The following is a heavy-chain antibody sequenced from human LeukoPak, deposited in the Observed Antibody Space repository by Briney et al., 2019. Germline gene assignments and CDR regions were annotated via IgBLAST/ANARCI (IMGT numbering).Heavy chain of an antibody. D-gene: IGHD2-2*01. V-gene: IGHV3-11*01. J-gene: IGHJ4*02. CDR2: ISSRGSTI. CDR3: ARVRSSTSPYFDY. CDR1: GFTFSDYY. Sequence: GGSLRLSCAASGFTFSDYYMSWIRQAPGKGLEWVSYISSRGSTIYYADSVKGRFTISRDNAKNSLYLQMNSLRAEDTAVYYCARVRSSTSPYFDYWGQGTLVTVSS.